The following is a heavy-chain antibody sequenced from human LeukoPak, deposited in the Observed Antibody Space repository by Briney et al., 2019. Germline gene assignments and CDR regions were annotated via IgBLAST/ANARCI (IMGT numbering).Heavy chain of an antibody. CDR2: ISESGDYT. CDR1: GFSVTNYG. D-gene: IGHD1-26*01. Sequence: TGGSLRLSCAASGFSVTNYGMSWVRQAPGKGLDWVSGISESGDYTHYVDSVKGRFTISRDNSKNTLYLLMSSLRPEDTAVYYCAKPCGSYYLLDGFDIWGQGTMVTVSS. V-gene: IGHV3-23*01. CDR3: AKPCGSYYLLDGFDI. J-gene: IGHJ3*02.